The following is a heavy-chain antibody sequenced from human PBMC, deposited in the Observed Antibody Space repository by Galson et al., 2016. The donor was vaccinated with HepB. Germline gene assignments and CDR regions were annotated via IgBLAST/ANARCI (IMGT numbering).Heavy chain of an antibody. J-gene: IGHJ4*02. CDR1: GYTFTTYG. V-gene: IGHV1-3*01. CDR2: INAGNGDT. CDR3: ARGPVGGSSCFFFDY. Sequence: SVKVSCKASGYTFTTYGIHWVRRAPGQRLEWMGWINAGNGDTRYSQKFQGRVTITRDTSTSTAYMELSGLTSEDTAVYYCARGPVGGSSCFFFDYWGQETLVTVSS. D-gene: IGHD3-10*01.